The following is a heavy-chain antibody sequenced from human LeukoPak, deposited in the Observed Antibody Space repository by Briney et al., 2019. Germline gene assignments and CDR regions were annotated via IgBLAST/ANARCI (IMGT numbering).Heavy chain of an antibody. J-gene: IGHJ5*02. CDR1: GFTFSSYG. V-gene: IGHV3-20*01. D-gene: IGHD3-3*01. CDR3: ARVSDYDFWSGRFDP. Sequence: GGSLRLSCAASGFTFSSYGMTWVRHAPGKGLEWVSGINWNGYRTGYADSVRGRFTISRDNAKNSLYLQLNNLRAEDTALYHCARVSDYDFWSGRFDPWGQGTLVTVSS. CDR2: INWNGYRT.